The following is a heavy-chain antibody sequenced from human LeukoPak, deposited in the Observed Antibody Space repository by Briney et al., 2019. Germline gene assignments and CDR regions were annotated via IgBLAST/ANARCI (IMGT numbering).Heavy chain of an antibody. J-gene: IGHJ4*02. D-gene: IGHD5-18*01. CDR3: ARGYGYYFDY. CDR1: GDSVSSNSAA. V-gene: IGHV6-1*01. CDR2: TYYRSKLYN. Sequence: XTLSLTCALSGDSVSSNSAAWNWIRQSPSRGLEWLGRTYYRSKLYNDYAVSVKIRITINPDTSENHFSLQLNSVTPEDTAVYYCARGYGYYFDYWGQGTLVTVSS.